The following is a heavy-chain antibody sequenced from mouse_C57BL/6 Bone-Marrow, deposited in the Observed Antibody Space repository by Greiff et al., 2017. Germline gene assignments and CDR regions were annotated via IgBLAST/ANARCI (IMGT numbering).Heavy chain of an antibody. CDR3: ARSGDGYYLLYFDF. J-gene: IGHJ2*01. V-gene: IGHV1-7*01. Sequence: QVQLQQSGAELAKPGASVKLSCKASGYTFTSYWMHWVKQRPGQGLEWIGYINPSSGYTKYNQKFKDTATLTADKSSSTAYMQLSSLTYADSAVYYCARSGDGYYLLYFDFWGRGTTLTVSP. CDR2: INPSSGYT. CDR1: GYTFTSYW. D-gene: IGHD2-3*01.